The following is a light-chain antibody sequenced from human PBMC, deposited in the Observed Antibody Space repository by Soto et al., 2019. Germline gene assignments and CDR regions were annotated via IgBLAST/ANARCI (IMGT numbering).Light chain of an antibody. V-gene: IGKV1-8*01. Sequence: AIRRTQSPSSLSASTGDRVTINCRASQGISSYLAWYQQKPGKAHKLLIYAASTLQSWVPARFSGSGSGTDFNLSISFLQSDDFATYYLQQYYSYPLTFGPGTKVELK. CDR3: QQYYSYPLT. CDR2: AAS. J-gene: IGKJ1*01. CDR1: QGISSY.